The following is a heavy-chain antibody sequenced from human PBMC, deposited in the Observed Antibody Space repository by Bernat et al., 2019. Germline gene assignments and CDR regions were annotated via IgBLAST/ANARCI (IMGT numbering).Heavy chain of an antibody. Sequence: EVQLLESGGGLVQPGGSLRLSCAASGFTFSNYAMNWVRQAPGKGLEWVSSISGSGANTYYADSVKGRFTISRDNSKNTLYLQINSLRAEDTALYYCAKDLRWTYGSESYGWFDPWGQGTTVTVSS. CDR3: AKDLRWTYGSESYGWFDP. V-gene: IGHV3-23*01. J-gene: IGHJ5*01. D-gene: IGHD3-10*01. CDR1: GFTFSNYA. CDR2: ISGSGANT.